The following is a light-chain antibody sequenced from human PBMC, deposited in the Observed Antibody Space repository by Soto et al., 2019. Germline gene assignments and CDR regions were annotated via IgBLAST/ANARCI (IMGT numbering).Light chain of an antibody. J-gene: IGLJ1*01. V-gene: IGLV2-11*01. CDR1: SSDVGGYNY. Sequence: QSALTQSRSVSGCPGQSVTISCTGTSSDVGGYNYVSWYQQHPGKAPKLMIYDVSKRPSGVPDRFSGSKSGNTASLTISGLQAEDEADYYCCSYAGSYTLFGTGTKLTVL. CDR2: DVS. CDR3: CSYAGSYTL.